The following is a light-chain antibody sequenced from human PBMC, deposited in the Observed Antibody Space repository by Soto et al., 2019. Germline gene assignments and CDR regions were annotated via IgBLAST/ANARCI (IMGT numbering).Light chain of an antibody. Sequence: EIVLTQSPATLSLSPGERATLSCRASQSVRRYLAWYQQKPGQAPRLLIYDASNRATGIPARFSGSGSETDFTLTITSLEPEDFAVYYCQQRNNWPPITFGQGTRLEIK. V-gene: IGKV3-11*01. CDR3: QQRNNWPPIT. CDR1: QSVRRY. J-gene: IGKJ5*01. CDR2: DAS.